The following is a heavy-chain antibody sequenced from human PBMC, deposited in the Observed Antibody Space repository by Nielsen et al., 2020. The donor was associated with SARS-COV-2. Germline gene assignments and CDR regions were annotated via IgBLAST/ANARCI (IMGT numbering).Heavy chain of an antibody. CDR2: FSYSGST. Sequence: SETLSLTCTVSGGSISSSSYYWGWIRQPPGKGLEWIGYFSYSGSTNYNPSLKSRVTISVDTSKNQFSLKLTSVTAADTAVYYCARLKDSNTWYIDLDYWGRGTLVTVSS. CDR3: ARLKDSNTWYIDLDY. CDR1: GGSISSSSYY. V-gene: IGHV4-61*05. J-gene: IGHJ4*02. D-gene: IGHD6-13*01.